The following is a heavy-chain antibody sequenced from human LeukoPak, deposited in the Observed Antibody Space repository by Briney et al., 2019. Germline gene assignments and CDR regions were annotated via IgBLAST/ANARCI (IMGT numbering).Heavy chain of an antibody. J-gene: IGHJ4*02. CDR3: ATDKISGSGSIDY. Sequence: PGRSLRLSCAASGFTFSNYGIHWVRQAPGKGLEWVAVILYDGSNKYYADSVKGRFTISRDNSKNTLYLQMNSLRAEDTAVYYCATDKISGSGSIDYWGQGTLVTVSS. CDR2: ILYDGSNK. D-gene: IGHD3-10*01. V-gene: IGHV3-30*03. CDR1: GFTFSNYG.